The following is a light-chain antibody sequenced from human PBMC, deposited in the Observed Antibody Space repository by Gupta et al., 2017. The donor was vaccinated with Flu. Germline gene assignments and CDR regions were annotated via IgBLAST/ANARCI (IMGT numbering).Light chain of an antibody. CDR3: RQQNTYPSS. Sequence: DIQMTQSPSSLSASVGDRVIITCRASQGIGNSLGWFQQKPGKAPKRLIYSASTLDGGVPSRFSGSGSETEFTLTIRSLQPEDFATYYCRQQNTYPSSFGQGTXVEIK. J-gene: IGKJ2*03. CDR2: SAS. CDR1: QGIGNS. V-gene: IGKV1-17*01.